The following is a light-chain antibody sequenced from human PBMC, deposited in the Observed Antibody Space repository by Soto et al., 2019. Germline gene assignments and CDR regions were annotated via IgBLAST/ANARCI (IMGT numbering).Light chain of an antibody. CDR2: AAS. V-gene: IGKV1-39*01. CDR1: QTISSY. CDR3: QQSYSTPLT. J-gene: IGKJ4*01. Sequence: DIQMTQSPFSLSASVGDIGPITCRASQTISSYLNWYQQKPGKAPKLLIYAASSLQSGVPSRFSGSGSGTDFTLTISSLQPEDFATYYCQQSYSTPLTFGGGTKVDIK.